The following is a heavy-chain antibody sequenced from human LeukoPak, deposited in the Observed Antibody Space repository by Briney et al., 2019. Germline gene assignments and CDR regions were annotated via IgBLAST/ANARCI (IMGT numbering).Heavy chain of an antibody. D-gene: IGHD3-10*01. J-gene: IGHJ6*04. Sequence: GGSLRLSCAASGFTFSDYYMSWIRQAPGKGLEWVSYISSSSSYTNYADSVKGRFIISRDNAKNSLYLQMNSLRAEDTAVYYCARDTGSGSYYYYGMDVWGKGTTVTVSS. CDR1: GFTFSDYY. V-gene: IGHV3-11*06. CDR2: ISSSSSYT. CDR3: ARDTGSGSYYYYGMDV.